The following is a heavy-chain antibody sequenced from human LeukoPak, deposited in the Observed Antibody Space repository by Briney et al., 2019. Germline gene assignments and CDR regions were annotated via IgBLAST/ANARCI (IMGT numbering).Heavy chain of an antibody. CDR3: AKDPYSGYDFGYFDL. V-gene: IGHV3-9*01. Sequence: GGSLRLSCAASGFTFDDYAMHWVRQAPGKGLEWVSGISWNSGSIGYADSVKGRFTISRDNAKNSLYLQMNSLRAEDTALYYCAKDPYSGYDFGYFDLWGRGTLVAVSS. CDR1: GFTFDDYA. J-gene: IGHJ2*01. CDR2: ISWNSGSI. D-gene: IGHD5-12*01.